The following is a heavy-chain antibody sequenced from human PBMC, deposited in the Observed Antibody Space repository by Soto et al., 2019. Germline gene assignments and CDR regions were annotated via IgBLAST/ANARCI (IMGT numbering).Heavy chain of an antibody. Sequence: PSETLSLTCTVSDDSLTTNKYAWTWIRQNPEKGLEWIGYVYSNGNTRSSPSLQSRVSMSVDTSKSHFSLRLSSVTAADTAVYFCARASYFRPSGSYHFVSWGQGTLVTVSS. D-gene: IGHD3-10*01. J-gene: IGHJ4*02. CDR3: ARASYFRPSGSYHFVS. CDR2: VYSNGNT. CDR1: DDSLTTNKYA. V-gene: IGHV4-31*03.